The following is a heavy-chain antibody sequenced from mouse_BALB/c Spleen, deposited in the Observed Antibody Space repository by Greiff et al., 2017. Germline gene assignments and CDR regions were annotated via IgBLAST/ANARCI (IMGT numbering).Heavy chain of an antibody. D-gene: IGHD1-1*01. J-gene: IGHJ3*01. Sequence: DVHLVESGGGLVKPGGSLKLSCAASGFTFSSYAMSWVRQTPEKRLEWVATISSGGSYTYYPDSVKGRFTISRDNAKNTLYLQMSSLRSEDTAMYYCARSYYGSSPFAYWGQGTLVTVSA. CDR2: ISSGGSYT. CDR3: ARSYYGSSPFAY. CDR1: GFTFSSYA. V-gene: IGHV5-9-3*01.